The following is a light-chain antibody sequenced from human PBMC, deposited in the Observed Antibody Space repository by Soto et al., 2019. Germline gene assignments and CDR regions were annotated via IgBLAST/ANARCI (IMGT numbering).Light chain of an antibody. CDR1: SGYSNYK. J-gene: IGLJ2*01. Sequence: QLVLTQPPSASASLGASVTLTCTLSSGYSNYKVDWYQQRPGKGPRFVMRVGTGGSVGSKGDGIPDRFSVLGSGLNRYLTIKNIQEEDESDYHCGADHGSGSNFVSVVFGGGTKLTVL. CDR3: GADHGSGSNFVSVV. V-gene: IGLV9-49*01. CDR2: VGTGGSVG.